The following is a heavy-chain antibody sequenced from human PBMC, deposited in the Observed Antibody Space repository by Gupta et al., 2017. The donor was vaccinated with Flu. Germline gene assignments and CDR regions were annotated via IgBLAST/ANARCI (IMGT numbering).Heavy chain of an antibody. J-gene: IGHJ6*03. Sequence: QVTLKESGPALVKPTQTLTLTCTFSGFLLSTTGMRVSWIRQPPGKALEWLARIDWDDDKFYSTSLKTRLTIAKDTTKNQVVLTMTNMDPLDTATYSCALIRGDFEGAYYMDVWGKGTTVAVSS. CDR2: IDWDDDK. CDR1: GFLLSTTGMR. D-gene: IGHD4-17*01. CDR3: ALIRGDFEGAYYMDV. V-gene: IGHV2-70*04.